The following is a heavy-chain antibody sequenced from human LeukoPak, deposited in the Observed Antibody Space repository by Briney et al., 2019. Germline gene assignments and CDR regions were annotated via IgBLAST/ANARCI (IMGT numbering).Heavy chain of an antibody. V-gene: IGHV4-59*01. J-gene: IGHJ4*02. CDR1: GGSITSYY. CDR2: MYYNENP. Sequence: SETLSLTCTVSGGSITSYYWSWIRQPPGKGLEWIGDMYYNENPNYNPSLKSRVTISVDTSKKQLSLKLSSVTAADTAVYYCATGGSWIDYWGQGTLVTVSS. CDR3: ATGGSWIDY. D-gene: IGHD2-15*01.